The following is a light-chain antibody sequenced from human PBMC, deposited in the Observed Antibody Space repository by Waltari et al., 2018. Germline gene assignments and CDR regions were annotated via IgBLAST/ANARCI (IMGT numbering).Light chain of an antibody. CDR3: ETGGHGTWV. Sequence: QLVVTQSPSPSAPLGASVKLTCTLSSGHSSNVIAWLPQRPEKGPRYLMKVNSDGSHSKGDEIPDRFSGSSSGAERYLTIASLQSDDEADYYCETGGHGTWVFGGGTKLTVL. CDR1: SGHSSNV. CDR2: VNSDGSH. J-gene: IGLJ3*02. V-gene: IGLV4-69*01.